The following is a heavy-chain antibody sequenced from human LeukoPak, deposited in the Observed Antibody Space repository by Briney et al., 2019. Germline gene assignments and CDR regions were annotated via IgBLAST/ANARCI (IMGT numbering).Heavy chain of an antibody. Sequence: GGSLKLSCAASGFTLSGATMHWVRQASGKGLEWVGHIRSKANNYATAYAASVKGRFTISRDDSKNTAYLQMNSLKTEDTAVYYCSRHEAMPGDYWGQGALVTVSS. V-gene: IGHV3-73*01. D-gene: IGHD2-2*01. CDR1: GFTLSGAT. CDR3: SRHEAMPGDY. J-gene: IGHJ4*02. CDR2: IRSKANNYAT.